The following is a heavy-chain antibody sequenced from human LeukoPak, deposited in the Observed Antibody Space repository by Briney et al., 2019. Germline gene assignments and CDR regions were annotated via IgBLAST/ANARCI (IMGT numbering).Heavy chain of an antibody. J-gene: IGHJ3*02. CDR3: VKARTRLWFGELLFGGGDAFDI. CDR2: ISSNVGST. V-gene: IGHV3-64D*06. D-gene: IGHD3-10*01. Sequence: GRSLRPSRSASGFTFSSYAMHSVRQAPGKGLEYVSAISSNVGSTYYADSVKGRSTIPRDNSKNTLYLQMSSLRAEDTAVYYWVKARTRLWFGELLFGGGDAFDIWGQGTMVTVSS. CDR1: GFTFSSYA.